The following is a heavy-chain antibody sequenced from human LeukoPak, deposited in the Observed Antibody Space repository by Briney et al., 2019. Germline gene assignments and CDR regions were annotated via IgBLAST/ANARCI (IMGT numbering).Heavy chain of an antibody. J-gene: IGHJ4*02. V-gene: IGHV3-23*01. Sequence: GGSLRLSCAASGFSFSTYAMTWVRQAPGRGLEWVSTITANGGTFYADSVKGRFAVSRDNSKNSLYLEMNSLTAGDTAVYYCAKRNCVDGNYHFDSWGQGSLVTVSS. D-gene: IGHD3-22*01. CDR1: GFSFSTYA. CDR3: AKRNCVDGNYHFDS. CDR2: ITANGGT.